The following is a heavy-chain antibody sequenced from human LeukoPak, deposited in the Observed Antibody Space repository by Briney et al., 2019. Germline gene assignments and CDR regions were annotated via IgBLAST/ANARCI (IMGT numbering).Heavy chain of an antibody. CDR2: INPSGGST. CDR1: GYTFTSYY. V-gene: IGHV1-46*01. Sequence: ASVKVSCKASGYTFTSYYMHWVRQAPGQGLEWMGIINPSGGSTSYAQKFQGRVTMTRDTSTSTVYMELSSLRSEDTAVYYCARGHYYDSSGYFDGYYYFDHWGQGTLVTVSS. CDR3: ARGHYYDSSGYFDGYYYFDH. J-gene: IGHJ4*02. D-gene: IGHD3-22*01.